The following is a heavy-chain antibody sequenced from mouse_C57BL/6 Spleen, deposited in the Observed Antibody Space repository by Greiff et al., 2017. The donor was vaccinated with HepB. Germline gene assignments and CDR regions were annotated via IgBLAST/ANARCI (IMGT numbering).Heavy chain of an antibody. D-gene: IGHD2-5*01. CDR1: GFTFSSYA. V-gene: IGHV5-4*03. CDR2: ISDGGSYT. Sequence: EVKVVKSGGGLVKPGGSLKLSCAASGFTFSSYAMSWVRQTPEKRLEWVATISDGGSYTYYPDNVKGRFTISRDNAKNNLYLQMSHLKSEDTAMYYCARGGYSNSFAYWGQGTLVTVSA. CDR3: ARGGYSNSFAY. J-gene: IGHJ3*01.